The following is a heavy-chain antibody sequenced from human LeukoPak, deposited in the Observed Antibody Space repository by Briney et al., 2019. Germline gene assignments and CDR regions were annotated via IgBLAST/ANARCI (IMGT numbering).Heavy chain of an antibody. CDR2: ISGSGGST. V-gene: IGHV3-23*01. D-gene: IGHD3-22*01. Sequence: GGSLRLSRAASGFTFSSYAMSWVRQAPGKGLEWVSAISGSGGSTYYADSVKGRFTISRDNSKNTLYLQMNRLRAEDTAVYYCAKYPLGDYDSSGYYGYWGQGTLVTVSS. J-gene: IGHJ4*02. CDR3: AKYPLGDYDSSGYYGY. CDR1: GFTFSSYA.